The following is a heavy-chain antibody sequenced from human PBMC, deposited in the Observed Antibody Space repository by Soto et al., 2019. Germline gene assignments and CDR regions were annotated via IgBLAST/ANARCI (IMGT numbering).Heavy chain of an antibody. J-gene: IGHJ5*02. V-gene: IGHV3-74*01. D-gene: IGHD1-26*01. Sequence: EVQLVESGGGLVQPGGSLRLSCAASKFSFSGYWMHWVRQAPGKGLMWVSRVNPDGSTTTYADSVKGRFTLSRDNAKNTVFLQMNSLSADDAAVYYCAKVASGSYDWFDPWGQGTLVTVSS. CDR2: VNPDGSTT. CDR1: KFSFSGYW. CDR3: AKVASGSYDWFDP.